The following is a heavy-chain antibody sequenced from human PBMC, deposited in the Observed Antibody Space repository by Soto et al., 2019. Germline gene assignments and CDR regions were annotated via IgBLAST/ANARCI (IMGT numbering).Heavy chain of an antibody. CDR3: ARDPGVLLWFGELDY. Sequence: VQLVETGGGLIQPGGSLRLSCAASGFTVSSNYMSWVRQAPGKGLEWVAVISYDGSNKYYADSVKGRFTISRDNSKNTLYLQMNSLRAEDTAVYYCARDPGVLLWFGELDYWGQGTLVTVSS. D-gene: IGHD3-10*01. CDR1: GFTVSSNY. J-gene: IGHJ4*02. CDR2: ISYDGSNK. V-gene: IGHV3-30-3*01.